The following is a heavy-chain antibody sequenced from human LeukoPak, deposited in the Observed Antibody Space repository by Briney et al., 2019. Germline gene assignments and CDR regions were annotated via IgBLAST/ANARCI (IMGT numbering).Heavy chain of an antibody. CDR2: ISSSSYI. D-gene: IGHD3-10*01. CDR1: GFTFSSYS. V-gene: IGHV3-21*01. Sequence: GGSLRLSCAASGFTFSSYSMNWVRQAPGKGLEWVSSISSSSYIYYADSVKGRFTISRDNAKNSLYLQMNSLRAEDTAVYYCARVGLVRGEDDYWGQGTLVTVSS. J-gene: IGHJ4*02. CDR3: ARVGLVRGEDDY.